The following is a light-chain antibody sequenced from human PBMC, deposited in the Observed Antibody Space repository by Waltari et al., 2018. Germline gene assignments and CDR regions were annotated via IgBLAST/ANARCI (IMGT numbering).Light chain of an antibody. CDR3: SAYTNSGV. Sequence: QFALTQSDSVFGSPGQSLTISCTGSSSYFAVFNYFSWYQQHPRKAPQRMIYHVSKRPRVVTNRVSASATGNPDSLTITGFQAEDDAAYYCSAYTNSGVYGGETKLDVL. J-gene: IGLJ3*02. V-gene: IGLV2-14*01. CDR1: SSYFAVFNY. CDR2: HVS.